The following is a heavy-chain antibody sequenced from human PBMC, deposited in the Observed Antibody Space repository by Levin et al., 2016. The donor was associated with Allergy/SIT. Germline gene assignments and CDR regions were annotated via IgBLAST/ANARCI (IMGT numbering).Heavy chain of an antibody. Sequence: GGSLRLSCAASGFTFSSYGMYWVRQAPGKGLEWVSGISGSGRSTYYADSVKGRFTISRDNSKDTLYLQMNSLRPEDTAIYFCAKDMVGSGDVEAYYHDAFDVWGQGTMVTVSS. CDR2: ISGSGRST. CDR1: GFTFSSYG. D-gene: IGHD1-26*01. J-gene: IGHJ3*01. CDR3: AKDMVGSGDVEAYYHDAFDV. V-gene: IGHV3-23*01.